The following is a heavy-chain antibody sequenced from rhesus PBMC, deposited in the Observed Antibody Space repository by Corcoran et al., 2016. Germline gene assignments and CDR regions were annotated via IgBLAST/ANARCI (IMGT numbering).Heavy chain of an antibody. CDR2: ISYSGST. CDR1: GYSISSGYG. CDR3: ARDPMRFWTGSYYFDY. D-gene: IGHD3-3*01. V-gene: IGHV4-122*02. Sequence: QVQLQESGPGLVKPSETLSLTCAVSGYSISSGYGWSWIRQPPGKGLEWIGYISYSGSTSYNPSLKRRVTISRDTSKNQFSLKLSSVTAADTAVYYCARDPMRFWTGSYYFDYWGQGVLVTVSS. J-gene: IGHJ4*01.